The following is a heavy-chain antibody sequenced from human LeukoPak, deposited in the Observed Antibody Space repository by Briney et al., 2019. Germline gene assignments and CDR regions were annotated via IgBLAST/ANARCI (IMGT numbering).Heavy chain of an antibody. D-gene: IGHD4-17*01. CDR3: ASGNDYGDYGQY. Sequence: GGSLRLSCAASGFTFSTYGMHWVRQAPGKGLEWVAVIWYGGSDKYYADSVKGRFTISRDNFKNKLYLQMNSLRAEDTAVYYCASGNDYGDYGQYWGQGILVTVSS. V-gene: IGHV3-33*01. J-gene: IGHJ4*02. CDR2: IWYGGSDK. CDR1: GFTFSTYG.